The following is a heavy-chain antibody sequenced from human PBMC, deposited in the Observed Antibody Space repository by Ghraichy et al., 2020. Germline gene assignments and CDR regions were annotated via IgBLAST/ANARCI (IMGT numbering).Heavy chain of an antibody. J-gene: IGHJ4*02. V-gene: IGHV4-59*08. D-gene: IGHD1-1*01. CDR2: IYYSGST. CDR3: ARLAKLTSTENPFDY. Sequence: SETLSLTCTVSGGSISSYYWTWIRQPPGKELEWIGYIYYSGSTEYNPSLKSRVTISVDTSKNQFSLRLTSVTAADTAVYYCARLAKLTSTENPFDYWGQGTLVTVSS. CDR1: GGSISSYY.